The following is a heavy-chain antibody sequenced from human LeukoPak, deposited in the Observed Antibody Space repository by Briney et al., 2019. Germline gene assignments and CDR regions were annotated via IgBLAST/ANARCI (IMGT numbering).Heavy chain of an antibody. Sequence: SETLSLTCTVSGGSISSYYWSWIRQPAGKGLEWIGRIYTSGSTNYNPSLKSRVTMSVDTSKNQFSLKLSSVTAADTAVYYCARDLRYSGYDPRYGMDVWGQGTTVTVSS. J-gene: IGHJ6*02. CDR2: IYTSGST. CDR1: GGSISSYY. V-gene: IGHV4-4*07. CDR3: ARDLRYSGYDPRYGMDV. D-gene: IGHD5-12*01.